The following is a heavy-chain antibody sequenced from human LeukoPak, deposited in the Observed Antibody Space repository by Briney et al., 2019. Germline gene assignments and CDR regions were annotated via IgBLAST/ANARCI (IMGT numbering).Heavy chain of an antibody. V-gene: IGHV4-38-2*02. J-gene: IGHJ4*02. CDR3: ARGPTIFGVGIIPGFDY. Sequence: SATLTLTCTVSGYSISSGYYWGWIRQPPGKGLERIGSIYHSGSTYYNPSLKSRVTISVDTSKNQFSLKLSSVTAADTAVYYCARGPTIFGVGIIPGFDYWGQGTLVTVSS. D-gene: IGHD3-3*01. CDR1: GYSISSGYY. CDR2: IYHSGST.